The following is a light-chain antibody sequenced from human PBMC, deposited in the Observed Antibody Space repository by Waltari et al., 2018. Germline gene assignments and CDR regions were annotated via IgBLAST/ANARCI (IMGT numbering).Light chain of an antibody. CDR1: RSNLGTNV. J-gene: IGLJ2*01. CDR2: SNN. V-gene: IGLV1-44*01. CDR3: SAWDDSLNGHMI. Sequence: QSLLTQPPSVSGTSGQSVTISCSGSRSNLGTNVVSWYQQLPGTAPKLLIHSNNERPSGVPDRFSCSKSGTSASLAISGLQSEDEGDYYCSAWDDSLNGHMIFGGGTKLIVL.